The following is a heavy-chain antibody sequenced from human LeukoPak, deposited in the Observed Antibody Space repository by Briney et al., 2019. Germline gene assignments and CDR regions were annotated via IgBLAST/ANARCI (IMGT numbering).Heavy chain of an antibody. D-gene: IGHD1-7*01. CDR2: IFYRGST. V-gene: IGHV4-59*08. Sequence: KASETLSLTCSVSGASISSYWWNWIRQPPGKGLEWIANIFYRGSTNYNSSLKSRVITSVDASKNQLSLMLTSVTAADTAVCYCARRRGRTYFFDYWGQGILVTVSS. J-gene: IGHJ4*02. CDR1: GASISSYW. CDR3: ARRRGRTYFFDY.